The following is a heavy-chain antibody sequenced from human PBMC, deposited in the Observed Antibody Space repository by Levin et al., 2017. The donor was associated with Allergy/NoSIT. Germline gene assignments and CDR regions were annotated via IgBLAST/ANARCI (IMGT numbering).Heavy chain of an antibody. J-gene: IGHJ4*02. CDR2: ITGDGDDT. CDR3: AKGNTIFGVGRLDY. V-gene: IGHV3-23*01. Sequence: SCAASGFTFSNRAMSWVRQAAGKGLEWVSGITGDGDDTHYADSVKGRFTISRDNSKNTLFLQMNNLRADDTATCFCAKGNTIFGVGRLDYWGRGTPVTVSS. D-gene: IGHD3-3*01. CDR1: GFTFSNRA.